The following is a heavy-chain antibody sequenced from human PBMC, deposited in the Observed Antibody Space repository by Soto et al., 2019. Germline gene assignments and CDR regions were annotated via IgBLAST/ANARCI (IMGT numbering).Heavy chain of an antibody. J-gene: IGHJ5*02. CDR2: VFYTGFT. D-gene: IGHD2-21*02. CDR1: GGSISGSYYY. Sequence: SETLSLTCAVSGGSISGSYYYWGWLRQSPGKGPEWIGSVFYTGFTSYNPSLESRVSVSVDTSKNQFSLKVSGVSAADTAVYYCARVGPYCGGDCYSPPPWGQGTLVTVSS. V-gene: IGHV4-39*01. CDR3: ARVGPYCGGDCYSPPP.